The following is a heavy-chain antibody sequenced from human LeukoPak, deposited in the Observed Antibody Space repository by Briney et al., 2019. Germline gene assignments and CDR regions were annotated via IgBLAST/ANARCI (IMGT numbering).Heavy chain of an antibody. CDR1: GGTFSSYT. Sequence: SVKVSCKASGGTFSSYTISWVRQAPGQGLEWMGRIIPILGIANYAQKFQGRVTITADKSTSTAYMEPSSLRSEDTAVYYCARDPGCSSTSCSTDYYYYYGMDVWGQGTTVTVSS. CDR3: ARDPGCSSTSCSTDYYYYYGMDV. D-gene: IGHD2-2*02. V-gene: IGHV1-69*04. CDR2: IIPILGIA. J-gene: IGHJ6*02.